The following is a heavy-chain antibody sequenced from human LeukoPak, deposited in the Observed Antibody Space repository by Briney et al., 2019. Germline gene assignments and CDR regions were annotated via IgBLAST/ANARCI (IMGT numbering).Heavy chain of an antibody. CDR3: AKLKINYYYYMDV. CDR2: IRSDGRNK. D-gene: IGHD3-16*01. Sequence: PGGSLRLSCAASGFTFSSYGMQFSSYGMNWVRQAPGQGLGWVAFIRSDGRNKYYADSVKGRSTISRDNTKNMLYLQMNSLRAEDTAVYYCAKLKINYYYYMDVWGKGTTVIVSS. J-gene: IGHJ6*03. CDR1: GFTFSSYG. V-gene: IGHV3-30*02.